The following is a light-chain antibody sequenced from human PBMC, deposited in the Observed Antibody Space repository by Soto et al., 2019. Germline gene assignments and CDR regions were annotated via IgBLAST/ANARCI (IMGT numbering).Light chain of an antibody. CDR1: QAISNY. CDR3: QQSYRTPL. CDR2: AAS. V-gene: IGKV1-27*01. J-gene: IGKJ3*01. Sequence: DIQMTQSPSSLSASVGDRVTITCRASQAISNYLTWYQQKPGQVPNLLIYAASTLHSGVPSRFSGSGSGTDFTLSISSLQPEDFATYYCQQSYRTPLFGPGTKVDIK.